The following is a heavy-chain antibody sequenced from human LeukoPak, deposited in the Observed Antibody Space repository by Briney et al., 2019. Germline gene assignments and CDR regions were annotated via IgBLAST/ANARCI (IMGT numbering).Heavy chain of an antibody. CDR2: ISYSGTT. J-gene: IGHJ3*01. CDR1: GGSISSFY. Sequence: PSETLSLTCTVSGGSISSFYWSWIRQPPGKGLEYIGYISYSGTTSYNPSLKSRVTISVDTSKKQFSLKLTSVTDADTAVYYCARDKGLPQAFDLWGQGTMVTVSS. CDR3: ARDKGLPQAFDL. V-gene: IGHV4-59*01.